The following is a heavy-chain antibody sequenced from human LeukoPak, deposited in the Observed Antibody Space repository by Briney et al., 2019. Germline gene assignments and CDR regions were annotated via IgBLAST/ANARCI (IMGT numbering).Heavy chain of an antibody. D-gene: IGHD4-17*01. CDR3: ASLTYGDTEDY. Sequence: GGSLRLSCAASGFTFSSYAMSWARQAPGKGLEWVSYISSSGSTIYYADSVKGRFTISRDNAKNSLYLQMNSLRAEDTAVYYCASLTYGDTEDYWGQGTLVTVSS. CDR2: ISSSGSTI. CDR1: GFTFSSYA. V-gene: IGHV3-48*04. J-gene: IGHJ4*02.